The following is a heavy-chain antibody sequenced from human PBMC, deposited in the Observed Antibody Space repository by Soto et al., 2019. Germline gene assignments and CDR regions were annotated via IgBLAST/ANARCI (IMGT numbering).Heavy chain of an antibody. CDR2: INANSGDT. CDR1: GYTFSGHY. CDR3: ARGGALDGTSPPFNH. V-gene: IGHV1-2*02. Sequence: GSVKVSCKASGYTFSGHYMHWIRQAPGQGPEWLGWINANSGDTDRAPKFQDRLTMTRDTSISTAYMELSRLRSDDTAVYYCARGGALDGTSPPFNHWGQGTLVTVSS. D-gene: IGHD6-19*01. J-gene: IGHJ4*02.